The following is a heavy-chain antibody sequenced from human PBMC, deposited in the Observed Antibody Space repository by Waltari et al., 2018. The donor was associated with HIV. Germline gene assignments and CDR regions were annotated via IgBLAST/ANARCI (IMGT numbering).Heavy chain of an antibody. V-gene: IGHV3-74*01. CDR2: INSDGSST. J-gene: IGHJ4*02. Sequence: EVQLVESGGGLVQPGGSLRLSCAASGFTFSSYWMHWVRQAPGKGLVLVSRINSDGSSTSYADSGKGRFTISRDNAKNTLYLQMNSLRAEDTAVYYCAREGGGSCYLYWGQGTLVTVSS. CDR1: GFTFSSYW. CDR3: AREGGGSCYLY. D-gene: IGHD2-15*01.